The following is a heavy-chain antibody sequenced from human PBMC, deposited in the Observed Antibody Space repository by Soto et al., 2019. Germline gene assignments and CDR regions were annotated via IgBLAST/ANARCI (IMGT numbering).Heavy chain of an antibody. CDR3: ARDQPDYGDYALDY. J-gene: IGHJ4*02. CDR1: GGSISSGGYY. CDR2: IYYSGST. Sequence: SETLSLTCTVSGGSISSGGYYWSWIRQHPGKGLEWIGYIYYSGSTYYNPSLKSRVTISVDTSKNQFSLKLSSVTAADTAVYYCARDQPDYGDYALDYWGQGTLVTVSS. D-gene: IGHD4-17*01. V-gene: IGHV4-31*03.